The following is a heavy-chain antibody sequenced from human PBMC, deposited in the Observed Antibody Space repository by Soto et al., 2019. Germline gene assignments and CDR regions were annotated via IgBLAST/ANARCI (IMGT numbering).Heavy chain of an antibody. J-gene: IGHJ5*02. Sequence: QVQLVQSGAEVKKPGASVKVSCKASGYTFTSYAMHWVRQAPGQRPEGMVWINAGNGNTKYSQKFQGRATITRDTTAGTAYMDLSSLRSEDMAVYYCARGLLCYGDYVGNLFDPWGQGTLVTVSS. D-gene: IGHD4-17*01. CDR2: INAGNGNT. CDR1: GYTFTSYA. V-gene: IGHV1-3*01. CDR3: ARGLLCYGDYVGNLFDP.